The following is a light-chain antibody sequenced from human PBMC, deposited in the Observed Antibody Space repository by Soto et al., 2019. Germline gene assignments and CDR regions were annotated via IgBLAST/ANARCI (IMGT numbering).Light chain of an antibody. CDR2: DVI. Sequence: QSALTQPASVSGSPGQSITISCTGTSRDVGGYNSVSWYQQHPGKATKLMLYDVINRPSGVSNRLSGSKFVNTASLPISGLQAEDDADYYCSSYTNSSNPVSVFGTGTKLTVL. J-gene: IGLJ1*01. CDR1: SRDVGGYNS. V-gene: IGLV2-14*01. CDR3: SSYTNSSNPVSV.